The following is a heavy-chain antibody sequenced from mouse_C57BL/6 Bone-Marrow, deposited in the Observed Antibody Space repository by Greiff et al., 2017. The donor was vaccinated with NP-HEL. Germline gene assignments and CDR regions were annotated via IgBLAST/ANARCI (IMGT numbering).Heavy chain of an antibody. D-gene: IGHD2-2*01. V-gene: IGHV2-2*01. CDR3: AREGMVTTRGFDY. CDR1: GFSLTSYG. Sequence: QVQLQQSGPGLVQPSQSLSITCTVSGFSLTSYGVHWVRQSPGKGLEWLGVIWSGGSTAYKEAFISGLSISKDNSKSQVFFKMNSLQADDTAIYYCAREGMVTTRGFDYWGQGTMLTVSS. J-gene: IGHJ2*01. CDR2: IWSGGST.